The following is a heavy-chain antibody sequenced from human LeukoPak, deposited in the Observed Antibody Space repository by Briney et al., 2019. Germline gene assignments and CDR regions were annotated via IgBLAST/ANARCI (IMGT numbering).Heavy chain of an antibody. Sequence: SQTLSPTCTVSGGSISSGDYYWSWIRQPPGKGLESIGYIQYSGSTSYNPSLKSRVTISVDRSKNQFSLNLSSVTAADTAVYYCARESRTGEDYYFDYWGQGTLVTVSS. CDR1: GGSISSGDYY. V-gene: IGHV4-30-4*01. J-gene: IGHJ4*02. D-gene: IGHD7-27*01. CDR3: ARESRTGEDYYFDY. CDR2: IQYSGST.